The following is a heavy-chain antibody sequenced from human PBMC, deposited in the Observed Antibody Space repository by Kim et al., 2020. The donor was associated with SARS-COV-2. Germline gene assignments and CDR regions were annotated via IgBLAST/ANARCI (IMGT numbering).Heavy chain of an antibody. CDR1: GGSISSYY. J-gene: IGHJ4*02. CDR2: IYYSGST. Sequence: SETLSLTCTVSGGSISSYYWSWIRQPPGKGLEWIGYIYYSGSTNYNPSLKSRVTISVDTSKNQFSLKLSSVTAADTAVYYCARQRDSSGYFFGYWGQGTLITVTS. D-gene: IGHD3-22*01. CDR3: ARQRDSSGYFFGY. V-gene: IGHV4-59*08.